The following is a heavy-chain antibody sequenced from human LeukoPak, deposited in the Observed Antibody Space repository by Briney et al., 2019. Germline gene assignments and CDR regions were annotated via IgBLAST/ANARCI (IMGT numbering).Heavy chain of an antibody. Sequence: SETLSLTCTVSGGSISSYYWSWIRQPPGKGLEWIGEINHSGSTNYNPSLKSRVTISVDTSKNQFSLKLSSVTAADTALYYCARVTGYMVEDYFDYWGQGTLVTVSS. CDR3: ARVTGYMVEDYFDY. V-gene: IGHV4-34*01. CDR2: INHSGST. CDR1: GGSISSYY. J-gene: IGHJ4*02. D-gene: IGHD6-13*01.